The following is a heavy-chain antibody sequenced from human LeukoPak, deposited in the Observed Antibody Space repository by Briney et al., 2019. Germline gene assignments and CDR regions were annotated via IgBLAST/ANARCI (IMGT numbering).Heavy chain of an antibody. D-gene: IGHD2-15*01. CDR1: GGSFSGYY. CDR2: INHSGST. J-gene: IGHJ4*02. CDR3: ARDLKDCSGGSCYGIDY. V-gene: IGHV4-34*01. Sequence: SETLSLTCAVYGGSFSGYYWSWIRQSPGKGLEWIGEINHSGSTNHNPSLKSRVTISVDTSKNQFSLKLRSVTAADTAVYYCARDLKDCSGGSCYGIDYWGQGTLLIVSS.